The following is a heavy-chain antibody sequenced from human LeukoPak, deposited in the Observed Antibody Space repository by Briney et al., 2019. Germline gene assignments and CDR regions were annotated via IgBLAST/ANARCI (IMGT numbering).Heavy chain of an antibody. V-gene: IGHV1-2*02. Sequence: GASVKVSCKASGYTFTGYYMHWVRQAPGQGLEWMGWINPNSGGTNYAQKFQGRVTMTRDTSISTAYMELSRLRSDDTAVYYCARDSGQWLVQSVNWFDPWGQGTLVTVSS. CDR2: INPNSGGT. CDR3: ARDSGQWLVQSVNWFDP. J-gene: IGHJ5*02. CDR1: GYTFTGYY. D-gene: IGHD6-19*01.